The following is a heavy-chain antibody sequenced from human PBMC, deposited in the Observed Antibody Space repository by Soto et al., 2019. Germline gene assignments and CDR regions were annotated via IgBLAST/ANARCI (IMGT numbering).Heavy chain of an antibody. J-gene: IGHJ6*02. D-gene: IGHD2-15*01. CDR2: INPSGGST. CDR1: GYTFTSYY. Sequence: ASVKVSCKASGYTFTSYYMHWVRQAPGQGLEWMGIINPSGGSTSYAQKFQGRVTMTRDTSTSTVYMELSSLRSEDTAVYYCARDLGYRSGEEGVCDYYYYYGMDVWGQGTTVTVSS. CDR3: ARDLGYRSGEEGVCDYYYYYGMDV. V-gene: IGHV1-46*01.